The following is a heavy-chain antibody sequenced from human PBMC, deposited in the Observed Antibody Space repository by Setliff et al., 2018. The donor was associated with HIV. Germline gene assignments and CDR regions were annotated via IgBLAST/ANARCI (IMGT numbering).Heavy chain of an antibody. D-gene: IGHD1-26*01. V-gene: IGHV4-61*05. CDR2: VYYSGTT. CDR1: GDSISDTTYY. CDR3: ARASVGVTGLYAFDI. J-gene: IGHJ3*02. Sequence: SETLSLTCSVSGDSISDTTYYWSWIRQPPGKGLEWIGYVYYSGTTNYNPSLKSRVTMSVDTSKNQFSLSLRSVTAADTAFYYCARASVGVTGLYAFDIWGQGTMVTVSS.